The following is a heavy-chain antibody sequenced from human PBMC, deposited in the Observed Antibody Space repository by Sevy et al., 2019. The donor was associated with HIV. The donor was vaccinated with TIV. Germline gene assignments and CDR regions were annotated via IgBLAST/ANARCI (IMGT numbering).Heavy chain of an antibody. CDR2: IKQDGSEK. CDR1: GFTFSSYW. Sequence: QLGGSLRLSCAASGFTFSSYWMSWVRQAPGKGLEWVANIKQDGSEKYYVDSVKGRFTISRDNAKNSLYLQMNSLRAEDTAVYYCARGADYDFWSGYYRYRGSSWAYYFDYWGQGTLVTVSS. J-gene: IGHJ4*02. D-gene: IGHD3-3*01. V-gene: IGHV3-7*01. CDR3: ARGADYDFWSGYYRYRGSSWAYYFDY.